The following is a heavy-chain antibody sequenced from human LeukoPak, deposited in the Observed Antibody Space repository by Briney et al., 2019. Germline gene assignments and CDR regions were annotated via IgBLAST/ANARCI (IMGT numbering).Heavy chain of an antibody. V-gene: IGHV1-18*01. D-gene: IGHD3-10*01. J-gene: IGHJ4*02. CDR3: ARVTAVYYYGSGSRSDSFDY. CDR2: ISAYNGNT. Sequence: ASVKVSCKASGYTFTSYGISWVRQAPGQGLEWMGWISAYNGNTNYAQKLQGRVTMTTDTSTSTAYMELSRLRSDDTAVYYCARVTAVYYYGSGSRSDSFDYWGQETLVTVSS. CDR1: GYTFTSYG.